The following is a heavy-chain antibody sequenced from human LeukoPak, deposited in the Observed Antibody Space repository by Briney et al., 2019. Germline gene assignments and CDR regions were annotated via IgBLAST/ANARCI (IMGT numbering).Heavy chain of an antibody. D-gene: IGHD3-3*01. CDR1: GFTFDDYA. V-gene: IGHV3-9*01. Sequence: PGGSLRLSCAASGFTFDDYAMHWVRQAPGKGLEWVSGISWNSGSIGYADSVKGRFTISRDNAKDSLYLQMNSLRAEDTALYYCAKDMTRITIFGGPHCGMDVWGQGTTVTVSS. J-gene: IGHJ6*02. CDR2: ISWNSGSI. CDR3: AKDMTRITIFGGPHCGMDV.